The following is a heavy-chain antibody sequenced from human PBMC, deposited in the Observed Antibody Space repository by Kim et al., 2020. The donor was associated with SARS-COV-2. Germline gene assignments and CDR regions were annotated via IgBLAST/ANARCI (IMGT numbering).Heavy chain of an antibody. CDR1: GGSISSGGYC. V-gene: IGHV4-31*03. D-gene: IGHD3-16*01. J-gene: IGHJ6*02. CDR3: ASAITFGGLYAMDV. CDR2: IHYTGSA. Sequence: SETLSLTCSVSGGSISSGGYCWNWIRQHPGRGLEWIGYIHYTGSAYYSPSLRSRVTISVDTSRNQFSLNLSSVTAADTAVYYCASAITFGGLYAMDVWGQGTTVTVSS.